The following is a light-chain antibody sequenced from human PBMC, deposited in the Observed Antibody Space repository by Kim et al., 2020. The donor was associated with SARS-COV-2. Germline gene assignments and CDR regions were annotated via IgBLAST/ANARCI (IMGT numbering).Light chain of an antibody. J-gene: IGKJ4*01. V-gene: IGKV3-11*01. Sequence: ETVLTQSPATLSLSPGERATLSCRASQDVDIYLAWYQQKPGQAPRLLIYDASNRATGVPARFSGSGSGTEFSLTISSLEPEDFAVYYCQQRKYWPPVTFGGGTKVEIK. CDR2: DAS. CDR3: QQRKYWPPVT. CDR1: QDVDIY.